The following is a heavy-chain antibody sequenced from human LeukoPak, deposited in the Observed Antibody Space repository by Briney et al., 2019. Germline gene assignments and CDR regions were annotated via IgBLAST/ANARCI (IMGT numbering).Heavy chain of an antibody. J-gene: IGHJ3*02. CDR3: ARAVDIVATTPFDI. CDR1: GFTVSSNY. V-gene: IGHV3-66*01. D-gene: IGHD5-12*01. Sequence: GGSLRLSCAVSGFTVSSNYMSWVRQAPGKGLEWVSVIYSGSTTYYADSVKGRFTISRDNSKKTLYLQMNSLRAEDTAVYYCARAVDIVATTPFDIWGQGTMVTVTS. CDR2: IYSGSTT.